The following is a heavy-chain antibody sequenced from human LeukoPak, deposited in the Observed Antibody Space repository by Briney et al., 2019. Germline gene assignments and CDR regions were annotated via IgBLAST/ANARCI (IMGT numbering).Heavy chain of an antibody. J-gene: IGHJ4*02. CDR1: GFPFSIYE. CDR3: ALLAVASDFDY. D-gene: IGHD6-19*01. Sequence: GWSLRLSCAVSGFPFSIYEMNLVRQAPGKRLEWVSNIGSSGTTIYYADSVKGRFSISRDNAKSSLYLQMNRLRSENTAVYYCALLAVASDFDYWGEGALVAVSS. V-gene: IGHV3-48*03. CDR2: IGSSGTTI.